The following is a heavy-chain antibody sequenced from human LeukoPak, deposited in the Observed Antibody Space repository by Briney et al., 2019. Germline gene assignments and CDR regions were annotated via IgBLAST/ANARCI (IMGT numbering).Heavy chain of an antibody. Sequence: PGGSLRLSCAASGFTFSSYAMTWVRQAPGKGLEWVSAISISGGSTYYADSVKGRFTISRDNSKNTLYLQMNSLRAEDTAVYYCAKIRSGYYDSSGYHDYWGQGTLVTVSS. CDR3: AKIRSGYYDSSGYHDY. J-gene: IGHJ4*02. CDR1: GFTFSSYA. D-gene: IGHD3-22*01. CDR2: ISISGGST. V-gene: IGHV3-23*01.